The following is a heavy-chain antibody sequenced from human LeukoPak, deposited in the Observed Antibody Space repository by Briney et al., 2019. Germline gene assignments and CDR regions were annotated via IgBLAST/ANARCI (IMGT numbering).Heavy chain of an antibody. D-gene: IGHD5-18*01. Sequence: GESLKISCKGSGYSFTSYWISWVRQMPGKGLEWMGIIYPGDSDTRYSPSFQGQVTISADKSISTAYLQWSSLKASDTAMYYCARVIQLWSTNYYFDYWGQGTLVTVSS. V-gene: IGHV5-51*01. CDR3: ARVIQLWSTNYYFDY. J-gene: IGHJ4*02. CDR2: IYPGDSDT. CDR1: GYSFTSYW.